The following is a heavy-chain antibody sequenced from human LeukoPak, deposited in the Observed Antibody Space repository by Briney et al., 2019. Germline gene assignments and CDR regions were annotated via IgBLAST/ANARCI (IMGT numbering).Heavy chain of an antibody. CDR2: ISGSGSGGST. V-gene: IGHV3-23*01. Sequence: GGSLRLYCAASGFTFSSYAMSWVRQASGKGLEWVSSISGSGSGGSTYYADSVKGRFTISRDNSKNTLYLQMNSLIAEDTAVYYCAKSGYNRFDYWGQGTRVTVSS. D-gene: IGHD5-24*01. J-gene: IGHJ4*02. CDR3: AKSGYNRFDY. CDR1: GFTFSSYA.